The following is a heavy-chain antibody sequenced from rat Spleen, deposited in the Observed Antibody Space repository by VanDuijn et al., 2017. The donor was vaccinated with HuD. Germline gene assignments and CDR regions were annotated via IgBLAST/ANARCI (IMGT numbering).Heavy chain of an antibody. CDR1: GFTFSDHH. J-gene: IGHJ2*01. V-gene: IGHV5-29*01. Sequence: EVKLVESGGGLVQPGRSLKLSCAASGFTFSDHHMAWVRQAPTKGLEWVATISFDGSGTYYRDSVKGRFTISRDNTENTLHQQMDSLRSEDSATYYCARGYYGSNPDNWFAYWGQGVMVTVSS. CDR3: ARGYYGSNPDNWFAY. CDR2: ISFDGSGT. D-gene: IGHD1-7*01.